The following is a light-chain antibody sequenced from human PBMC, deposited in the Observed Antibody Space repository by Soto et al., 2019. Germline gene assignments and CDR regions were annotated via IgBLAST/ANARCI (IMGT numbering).Light chain of an antibody. CDR2: DAS. Sequence: DIQMTQSPSTLSASVGDRVTITCRASQSVSRWLAWYQQKPGKAPKLLISDASKLESGVPSRFSGSGSGTESTLTISSLQPEDFATYYSQQYNAYYTFGQGTKVDIK. V-gene: IGKV1-5*01. J-gene: IGKJ2*01. CDR1: QSVSRW. CDR3: QQYNAYYT.